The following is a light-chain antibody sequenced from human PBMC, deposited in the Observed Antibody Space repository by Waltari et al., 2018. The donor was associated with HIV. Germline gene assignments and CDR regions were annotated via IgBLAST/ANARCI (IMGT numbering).Light chain of an antibody. CDR2: EVL. CDR3: SSYGGNSNVI. Sequence: QSALTQPPSASGSPGPSVTIPFTGTSSDIGYTDYVSWYQHQPGEAPRLLIYEVLNRPSGVPHRFSGSKSGNTASLTVSGLQAEDEADYYCSSYGGNSNVIFGGGTKLTVL. CDR1: SSDIGYTDY. J-gene: IGLJ2*01. V-gene: IGLV2-8*01.